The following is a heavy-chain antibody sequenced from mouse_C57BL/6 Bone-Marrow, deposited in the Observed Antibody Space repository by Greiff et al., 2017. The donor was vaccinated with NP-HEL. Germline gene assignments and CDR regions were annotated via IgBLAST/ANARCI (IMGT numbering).Heavy chain of an antibody. D-gene: IGHD2-3*01. V-gene: IGHV1-15*01. CDR3: TRRWLLRLDY. CDR1: GYTFTDYE. Sequence: QVQLQQSGAELVRPGASVTLSCKASGYTFTDYEMHWVKQTPVHGLEWIGAIDPETGGTAYNQKFKGKAILTADKSSSTAYMELRSLTSEDSAVYYCTRRWLLRLDYWGQGTSVTVSS. CDR2: IDPETGGT. J-gene: IGHJ4*01.